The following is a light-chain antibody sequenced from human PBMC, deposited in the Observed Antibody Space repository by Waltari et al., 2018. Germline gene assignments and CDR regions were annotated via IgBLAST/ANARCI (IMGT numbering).Light chain of an antibody. CDR1: TSDVGGYNY. J-gene: IGLJ3*02. CDR2: DVT. Sequence: SALTQPRSVSGSPGQSVTISCTGTTSDVGGYNYVSWYQHPPGKAPKPMIFDVTPRPSGVPDRFSGSKSANTASLTISGLQAEDEADYYCCSFAGTYTWVFGGGTKVTVL. V-gene: IGLV2-11*01. CDR3: CSFAGTYTWV.